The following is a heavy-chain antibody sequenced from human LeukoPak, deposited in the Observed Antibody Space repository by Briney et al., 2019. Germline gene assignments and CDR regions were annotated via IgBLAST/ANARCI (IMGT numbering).Heavy chain of an antibody. V-gene: IGHV1-46*01. CDR3: AREVHAFDI. CDR1: XXXFTSXY. Sequence: VKVSCKAXXXXFTSXYMHWVRQAPGQGLEWMGIINPSGGSTSYAQKFQGRVTMTRDTSTSTVYMELSSLRSGDTAVYYCAREVHAFDIWGQGTMVTVSS. J-gene: IGHJ3*02. D-gene: IGHD3-10*01. CDR2: INPSGGST.